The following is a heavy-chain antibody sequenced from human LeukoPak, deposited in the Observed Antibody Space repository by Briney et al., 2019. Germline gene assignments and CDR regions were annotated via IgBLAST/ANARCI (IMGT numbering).Heavy chain of an antibody. CDR3: ASIAAAGTNY. CDR2: ISAYNGNT. V-gene: IGHV1-18*01. CDR1: GGTFSSYA. J-gene: IGHJ4*02. D-gene: IGHD6-13*01. Sequence: ASVKVSCKASGGTFSSYAISWVRQAPGQGLEWMGWISAYNGNTNYAQKLQGRVTMTTDTSTSTAYMELRSLRSDDTAVYYCASIAAAGTNYWGQGTLVTVSS.